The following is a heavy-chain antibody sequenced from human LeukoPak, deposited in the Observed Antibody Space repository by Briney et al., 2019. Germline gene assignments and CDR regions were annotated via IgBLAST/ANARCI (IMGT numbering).Heavy chain of an antibody. CDR3: VRDKGVVSWFDP. CDR1: GGSISSSSNY. J-gene: IGHJ5*02. D-gene: IGHD3-10*01. V-gene: IGHV4-39*07. CDR2: IYYSGST. Sequence: PSETLSLTCTVSGGSISSSSNYWGWIRQPPGKGLEWIGSIYYSGSTYYNPSLKSRVTISVDTSKNQFSLNLSSVTAADTAVYYCVRDKGVVSWFDPWGQGILVTVSS.